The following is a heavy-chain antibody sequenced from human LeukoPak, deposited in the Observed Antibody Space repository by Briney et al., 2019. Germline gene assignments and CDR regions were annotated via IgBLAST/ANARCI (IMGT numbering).Heavy chain of an antibody. CDR3: ARSQISGHFDY. CDR2: INWDGGST. V-gene: IGHV3-20*01. D-gene: IGHD2-8*02. Sequence: GGSLRLSCAASGFTFDDYGMSWVRQAPGKGLEWVSGINWDGGSTDYADSVKGRFTISKDNAKNSLYLQMKSLRPEDTALYNCARSQISGHFDYTGHGTLCT. J-gene: IGHJ4*01. CDR1: GFTFDDYG.